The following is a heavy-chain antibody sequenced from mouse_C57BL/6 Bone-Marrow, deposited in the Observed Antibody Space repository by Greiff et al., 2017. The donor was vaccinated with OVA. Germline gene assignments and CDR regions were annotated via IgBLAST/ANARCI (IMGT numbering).Heavy chain of an antibody. CDR2: ISNGGGSP. CDR1: GFTFSDYY. D-gene: IGHD2-4*01. Sequence: EVKLVESGGGLVQPGGSLKLSCAASGFTFSDYYMYWVRQTPEKRLEWVAYISNGGGSPYYPDTVKGRFTISRDNAKNTLYLQMSRLKSEDTAMYYCARQGYDYGFAYWGQGTLVTVSA. V-gene: IGHV5-12*01. CDR3: ARQGYDYGFAY. J-gene: IGHJ3*01.